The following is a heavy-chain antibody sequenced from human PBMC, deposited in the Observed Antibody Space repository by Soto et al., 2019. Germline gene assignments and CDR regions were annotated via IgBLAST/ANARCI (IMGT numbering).Heavy chain of an antibody. D-gene: IGHD1-26*01. CDR3: ARVRSGTYKAFDL. Sequence: GGSLRLSCAASGFTFSTFYMNWVRQAPGKGLEWVSFLSSESTFISYADSVKGRFTISRDNSKKSLFLQMDSLRVEDTAVYYCARVRSGTYKAFDLWGQGTVVTVSS. J-gene: IGHJ3*01. CDR1: GFTFSTFY. CDR2: LSSESTFI. V-gene: IGHV3-11*06.